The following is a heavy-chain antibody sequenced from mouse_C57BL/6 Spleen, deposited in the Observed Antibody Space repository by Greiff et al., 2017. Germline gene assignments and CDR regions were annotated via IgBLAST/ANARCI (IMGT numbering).Heavy chain of an antibody. V-gene: IGHV1-22*01. D-gene: IGHD2-2*01. Sequence: VQLQQSGPELVKPGASVKMSCKASGYTFTDYNMHWVKQSHGKSLEWIGYINPNNGGTSYNQKFKGKATLTVNKSSSTAYMELRSLTSEDSAVYDCARGGYYGYFDVWGTGTTVTVSS. CDR2: INPNNGGT. CDR3: ARGGYYGYFDV. CDR1: GYTFTDYN. J-gene: IGHJ1*03.